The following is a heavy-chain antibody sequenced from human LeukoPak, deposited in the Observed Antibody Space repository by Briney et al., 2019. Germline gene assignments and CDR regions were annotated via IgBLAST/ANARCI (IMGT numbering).Heavy chain of an antibody. D-gene: IGHD3-22*01. Sequence: ASETLSLTCAVYGGSFSGYYWSWIRQPPGKGLEWIGEINHSGSTNYNPSLKSRVTISVDTSKSQFSLKLSSVTAADTAVYYCARAYDSSGYSRRSIDYWGQGTLVTVSS. J-gene: IGHJ4*02. CDR2: INHSGST. CDR3: ARAYDSSGYSRRSIDY. CDR1: GGSFSGYY. V-gene: IGHV4-34*01.